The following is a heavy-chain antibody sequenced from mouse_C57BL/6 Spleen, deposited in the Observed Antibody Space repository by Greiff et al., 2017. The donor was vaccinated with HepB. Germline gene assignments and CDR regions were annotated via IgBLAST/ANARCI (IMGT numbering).Heavy chain of an antibody. V-gene: IGHV1-53*01. J-gene: IGHJ3*01. CDR3: ARARQLRLPWFAY. Sequence: QVQLQQPGTELVKPGASVKLSCKASGYTFTSYWMHWVKQRPGQGLEWIGNINPSNGGTNYNEKFKSKATLTVDKASSTAYMQLSSLTSEDSAVYYCARARQLRLPWFAYWGQGTLVTVSA. CDR1: GYTFTSYW. CDR2: INPSNGGT. D-gene: IGHD3-2*02.